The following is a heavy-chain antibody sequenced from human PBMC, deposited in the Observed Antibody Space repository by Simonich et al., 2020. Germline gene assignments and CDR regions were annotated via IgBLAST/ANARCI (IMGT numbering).Heavy chain of an antibody. CDR2: INPNSGGK. D-gene: IGHD6-25*01. CDR3: ARGGLGHWYFDL. V-gene: IGHV1-2*02. Sequence: QVQLVQSVAEVKKPGASVKVSCKASGYTFTGYYMHWVRQAPGQGLEGMGWINPNSGGKNYDQKFQGRVTMTRDTSISTAYMELSRLRSDDTAVYYCARGGLGHWYFDLWGRGTLVTVSS. CDR1: GYTFTGYY. J-gene: IGHJ2*01.